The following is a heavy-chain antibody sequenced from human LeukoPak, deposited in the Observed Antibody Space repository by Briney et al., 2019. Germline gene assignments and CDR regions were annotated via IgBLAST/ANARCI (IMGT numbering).Heavy chain of an antibody. CDR3: ARVPTVTFFDY. V-gene: IGHV4-34*01. Sequence: KSSETLSLTCAVYGGSFSGYLWSWIRQPPGKGLEWIGDINHSGSTNYNPSLKSPVTISVDTSKNQFSLRLSSVTAADTAVYYCARVPTVTFFDYWGQGTLVTVSS. CDR1: GGSFSGYL. CDR2: INHSGST. D-gene: IGHD4-17*01. J-gene: IGHJ4*02.